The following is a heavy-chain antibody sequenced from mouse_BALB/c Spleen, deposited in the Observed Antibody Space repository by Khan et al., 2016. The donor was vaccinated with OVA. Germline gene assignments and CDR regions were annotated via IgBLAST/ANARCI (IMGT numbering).Heavy chain of an antibody. CDR2: INPSTGYT. D-gene: IGHD2-1*01. V-gene: IGHV1-7*01. CDR1: GYTFTSYW. J-gene: IGHJ4*01. CDR3: AGYDGNDYYAMDY. Sequence: QVQLQQPGAELAKPGASVKMSCKASGYTFTSYWMHWVKQRPGQGLEWIGYINPSTGYTEYNQKFKDKATLTADKSSSTAYMQLSSLTSEDSAVYYCAGYDGNDYYAMDYWGQGTSVTVSS.